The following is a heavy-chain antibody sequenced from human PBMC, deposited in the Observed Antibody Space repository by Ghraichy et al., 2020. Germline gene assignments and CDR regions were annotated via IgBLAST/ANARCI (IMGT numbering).Heavy chain of an antibody. CDR1: GYSISSGYY. V-gene: IGHV4-38-2*02. Sequence: SETLSLTCTVSGYSISSGYYWGWIRQPPGKGLEWIGSIYHSGSTYYNPSLKSRVTISVDTSKNQFSLKLSSVTAADTAVYYCARDLVVRGVSFTSAYFDYWGQGTLVTVSS. J-gene: IGHJ4*02. CDR3: ARDLVVRGVSFTSAYFDY. D-gene: IGHD3-10*01. CDR2: IYHSGST.